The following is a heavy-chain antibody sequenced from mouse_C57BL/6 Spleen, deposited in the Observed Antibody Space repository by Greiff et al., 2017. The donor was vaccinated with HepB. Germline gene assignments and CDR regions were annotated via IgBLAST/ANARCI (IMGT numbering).Heavy chain of an antibody. J-gene: IGHJ2*01. D-gene: IGHD2-3*01. Sequence: EVMLVESGGGLVKPGGSLKLSCAASGFTFSSYAMSWVRQTPEKRLEWVATISDGGSYTYYPDNVKGRFTISRDNAKNNLYLQMSHLKSEDTAMYYCARGPDGYYSFDYWGQGTTLTVSS. CDR1: GFTFSSYA. CDR2: ISDGGSYT. V-gene: IGHV5-4*03. CDR3: ARGPDGYYSFDY.